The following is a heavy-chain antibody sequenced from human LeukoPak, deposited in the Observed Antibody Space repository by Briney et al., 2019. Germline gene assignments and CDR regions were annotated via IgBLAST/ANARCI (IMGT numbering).Heavy chain of an antibody. D-gene: IGHD3-3*01. Sequence: PSETLSLTCAVYGGSFSGYYWSWIRQPPGKGLEWIGEINHSGSTNYNPSLKSRVTISVDTSKNQFSLKLSSVTAADTAVYYCATPRFGGYYGYWGQGTLVTVSS. V-gene: IGHV4-34*01. CDR1: GGSFSGYY. J-gene: IGHJ4*02. CDR2: INHSGST. CDR3: ATPRFGGYYGY.